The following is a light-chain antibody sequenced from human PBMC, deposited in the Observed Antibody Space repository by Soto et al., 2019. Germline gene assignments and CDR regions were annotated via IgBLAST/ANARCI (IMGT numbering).Light chain of an antibody. V-gene: IGKV3-11*01. CDR3: QQRSNWPRT. CDR1: QSISSY. J-gene: IGKJ3*01. Sequence: DIVLTQSPATLSLSPGERATLSCRASQSISSYLVWFQQKPGQAPRLLLYDASTRATGIPARFSGSGSGTDFTLTISSLEPEDFAVYYCQQRSNWPRTFGPGTKVDIK. CDR2: DAS.